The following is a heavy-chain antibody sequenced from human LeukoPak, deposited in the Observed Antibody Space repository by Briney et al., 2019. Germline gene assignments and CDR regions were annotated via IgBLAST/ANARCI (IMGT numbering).Heavy chain of an antibody. CDR1: GFTFTDYA. V-gene: IGHV3-23*01. CDR3: AKATLRTCSGARCYYFDN. J-gene: IGHJ4*02. D-gene: IGHD2-15*01. Sequence: GGSLRLSCAASGFTFTDYAMRWVRQTPGKGLEGVATFSGGVDTTYYANSVRGGFTISRDNLKNTLDLQMNSLRAEDTAVYYCAKATLRTCSGARCYYFDNWGQGALVTVSS. CDR2: FSGGVDTT.